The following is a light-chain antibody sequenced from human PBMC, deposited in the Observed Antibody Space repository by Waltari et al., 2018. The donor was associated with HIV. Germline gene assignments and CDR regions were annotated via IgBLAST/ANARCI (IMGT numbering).Light chain of an antibody. CDR1: SSNLGAGYD. CDR2: GNT. J-gene: IGLJ3*02. CDR3: QSYDSSLSGWV. V-gene: IGLV1-40*01. Sequence: QSVLTQPPSVSGAPGQRVTISCSGSSSNLGAGYDIPWYQQLPGTAPRPLIYGNTNRPSGVPDRFSGSKSGTSASLAITGLQAEDEADYYCQSYDSSLSGWVFGGGTKLTVV.